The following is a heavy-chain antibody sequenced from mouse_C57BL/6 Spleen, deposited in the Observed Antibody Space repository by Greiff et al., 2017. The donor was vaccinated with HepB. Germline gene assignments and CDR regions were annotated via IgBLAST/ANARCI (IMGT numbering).Heavy chain of an antibody. J-gene: IGHJ1*03. CDR2: IRSKSSNYAT. V-gene: IGHV10-3*01. Sequence: EVNVVESGGGLVQPKGSLKLSCAASGFTFNTYAMHWVRQAPGKGLEWVARIRSKSSNYATYYADSVKDRFTISRDDSQSMLYLQMNNLKTEDTAMYYCVRERNPPYYYGSSYWYFDVWGTGTTVTVSS. D-gene: IGHD1-1*01. CDR1: GFTFNTYA. CDR3: VRERNPPYYYGSSYWYFDV.